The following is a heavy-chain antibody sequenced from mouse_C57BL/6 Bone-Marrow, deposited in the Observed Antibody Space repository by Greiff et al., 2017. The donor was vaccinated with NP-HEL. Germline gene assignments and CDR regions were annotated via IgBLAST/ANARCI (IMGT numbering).Heavy chain of an antibody. CDR3: ARWDYDYDGGYAMDY. D-gene: IGHD2-4*01. Sequence: QVQLQQPGAELVKPGASVKLSCKASGYTFTSYWMHWVKQRPGQGLEWIGMIHPNSGSTNYNEKFKSKATLTVDKSSSTAYMQLSSLTSEDSAVYYCARWDYDYDGGYAMDYWGQGTSVTVSS. J-gene: IGHJ4*01. V-gene: IGHV1-64*01. CDR1: GYTFTSYW. CDR2: IHPNSGST.